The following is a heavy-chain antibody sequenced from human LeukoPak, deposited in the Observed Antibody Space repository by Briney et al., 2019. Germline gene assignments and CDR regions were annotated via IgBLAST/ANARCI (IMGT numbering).Heavy chain of an antibody. Sequence: EGSLRLSCAASGFTFSSYSMNWVRQAPGKGLEWVSSISSSSSYIYYADSVKGRFTISRDNAKNSLYLQMNSLRAEDTAVYYCARERGYSYGYVLDYWGQGTLVSVPS. CDR2: ISSSSSYI. J-gene: IGHJ4*02. V-gene: IGHV3-21*01. CDR1: GFTFSSYS. CDR3: ARERGYSYGYVLDY. D-gene: IGHD5-18*01.